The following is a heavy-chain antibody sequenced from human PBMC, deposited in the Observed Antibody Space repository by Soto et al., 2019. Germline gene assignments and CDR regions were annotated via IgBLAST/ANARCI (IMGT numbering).Heavy chain of an antibody. CDR2: IYYSGST. V-gene: IGHV4-39*01. D-gene: IGHD7-27*01. Sequence: QLQLQELGPGLVKPSETLSLTCTVSGGSISSSSYYWGWIRQPPGKGLEWIGSIYYSGSTYYNPLLKSRVTTPVDTSKNQCSRKLSSVTAADTDVYYCARRSQGGRNPLGACDIWGQGTMVTVSS. J-gene: IGHJ3*02. CDR1: GGSISSSSYY. CDR3: ARRSQGGRNPLGACDI.